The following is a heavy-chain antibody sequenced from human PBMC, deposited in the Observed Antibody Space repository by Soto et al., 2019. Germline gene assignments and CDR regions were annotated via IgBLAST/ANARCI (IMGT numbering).Heavy chain of an antibody. D-gene: IGHD6-13*01. V-gene: IGHV3-33*01. CDR1: GFSFSSYG. CDR2: TWYDGSNK. J-gene: IGHJ4*02. CDR3: SRDGSSSDYFYY. Sequence: PGGSLRLSCAASGFSFSSYGMHWVRQAPGKGLEWVAVTWYDGSNKYYADSVKGRFTISRDNSKNTLYLQMNSLRAEDTAVYYCSRDGSSSDYFYYWGQGTLVTVSS.